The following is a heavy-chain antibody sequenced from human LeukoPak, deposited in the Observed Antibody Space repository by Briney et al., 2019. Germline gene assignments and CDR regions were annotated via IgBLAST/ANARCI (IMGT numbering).Heavy chain of an antibody. J-gene: IGHJ4*02. Sequence: PGGSLRLSCVASGFTFSSDGMHWVRQAPGKGLEWVAFIRHDGSKKYYADSVKGRFTTSRDNSKNTLDLQMNSLRPEDTAVYYCAKSGDGYRFDYWGQGTLVTVSS. V-gene: IGHV3-30*02. CDR1: GFTFSSDG. D-gene: IGHD5-24*01. CDR3: AKSGDGYRFDY. CDR2: IRHDGSKK.